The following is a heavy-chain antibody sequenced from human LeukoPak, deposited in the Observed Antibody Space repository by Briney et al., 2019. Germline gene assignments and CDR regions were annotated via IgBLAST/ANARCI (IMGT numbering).Heavy chain of an antibody. CDR1: GGSISRDGYY. CDR2: ISYTGST. CDR3: AREIGYGDYSSAYGMDV. Sequence: PSETLSLTCTVSGGSISRDGYYWSWIRQNPGKGLEWIGYISYTGSTYYNPSLKSRVTMSVDTSKNQFSLKLSSVTAADTAVYYCAREIGYGDYSSAYGMDVWGQGTTVTVSS. V-gene: IGHV4-31*03. D-gene: IGHD4-17*01. J-gene: IGHJ6*02.